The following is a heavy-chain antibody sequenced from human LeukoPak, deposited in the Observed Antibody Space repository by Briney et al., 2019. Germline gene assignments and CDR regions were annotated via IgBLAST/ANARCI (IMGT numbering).Heavy chain of an antibody. CDR2: TYYRSKWYN. CDR1: GDSVSSNSVA. D-gene: IGHD3-22*01. V-gene: IGHV6-1*01. J-gene: IGHJ4*02. Sequence: SQTLSLTCAISGDSVSSNSVAWNWIRQSPSRGLEWLGRTYYRSKWYNDYAVSVKSRIIINPDTSKNQFSLQLNSVTPEDTAVYYCARDRDYCDSSGYATSPLDYWGQGTLVTVSS. CDR3: ARDRDYCDSSGYATSPLDY.